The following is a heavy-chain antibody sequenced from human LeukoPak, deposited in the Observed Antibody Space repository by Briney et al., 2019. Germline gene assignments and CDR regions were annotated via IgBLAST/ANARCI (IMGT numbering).Heavy chain of an antibody. CDR3: ARGCGGSPGCYIIDK. CDR2: IWNDGSDQ. D-gene: IGHD2-21*01. V-gene: IGHV3-33*01. CDR1: GFTFSSHG. Sequence: GRSLRLSCEASGFTFSSHGMRWVRQPPGKGLEWVGVIWNDGSDQYYGDSVRGRFTVSRDNLKSTLYLQMDSLRAEDTAVYYCARGCGGSPGCYIIDKWGQGTLVTVSS. J-gene: IGHJ4*02.